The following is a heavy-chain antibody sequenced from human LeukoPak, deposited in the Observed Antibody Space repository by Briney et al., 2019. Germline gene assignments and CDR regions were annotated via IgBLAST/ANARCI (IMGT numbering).Heavy chain of an antibody. CDR2: ISSSSSYI. CDR1: GFTFSSYS. CDR3: AREGNYYDSSGYSIY. J-gene: IGHJ4*02. V-gene: IGHV3-21*01. Sequence: GGSLRLSCAASGFTFSSYSMNWVRQAPGKGLEWVSSISSSSSYIYYADSVKGRFTISRDNAKNSLNLQMNSLRAEDTAVYYCAREGNYYDSSGYSIYWGQGTLVTVSS. D-gene: IGHD3-22*01.